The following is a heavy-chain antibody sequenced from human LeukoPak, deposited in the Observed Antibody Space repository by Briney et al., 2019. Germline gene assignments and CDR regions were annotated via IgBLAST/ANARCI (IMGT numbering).Heavy chain of an antibody. J-gene: IGHJ4*02. V-gene: IGHV4-59*08. D-gene: IGHD3-10*01. Sequence: SETLSLTCTVSGGSISSYYWSWIRQPPGKGLEWIANIYYSGSTNYNPSLKSRVTISVDTSKNQFSLKLSSVTAADTAVYYCARTRYYYNSRSYGAPYYFDYWGQGTLVTVSS. CDR1: GGSISSYY. CDR2: IYYSGST. CDR3: ARTRYYYNSRSYGAPYYFDY.